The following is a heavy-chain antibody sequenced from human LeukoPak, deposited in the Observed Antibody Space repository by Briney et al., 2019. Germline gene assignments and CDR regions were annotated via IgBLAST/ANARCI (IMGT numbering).Heavy chain of an antibody. CDR1: GGSVSSGSYY. CDR2: IYYSGST. D-gene: IGHD4-23*01. CDR3: ARDDRGNPLGPFDY. Sequence: SGTLSLTCTVSGGSVSSGSYYWRWIRQPPGKGLEWIGYIYYSGSTNYNPSLKSRVTISVDTSKNQFSLKLSSVTAADTPVYYYARDDRGNPLGPFDYWGQGTLVTVSS. J-gene: IGHJ4*02. V-gene: IGHV4-61*01.